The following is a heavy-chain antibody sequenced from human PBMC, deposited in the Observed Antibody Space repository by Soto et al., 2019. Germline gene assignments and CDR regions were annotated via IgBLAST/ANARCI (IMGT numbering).Heavy chain of an antibody. Sequence: GGSLRLSCAASGFTVSSNYMSWVRQAPGKGLEWVSVIYSGGSTYYADSVKGRFTISRDNSKNTLYLQMNSLRAEDTAVYYCARELMITFGGGPSYYFDYWGQGTLVTVSS. CDR1: GFTVSSNY. D-gene: IGHD3-16*01. J-gene: IGHJ4*02. V-gene: IGHV3-66*01. CDR2: IYSGGST. CDR3: ARELMITFGGGPSYYFDY.